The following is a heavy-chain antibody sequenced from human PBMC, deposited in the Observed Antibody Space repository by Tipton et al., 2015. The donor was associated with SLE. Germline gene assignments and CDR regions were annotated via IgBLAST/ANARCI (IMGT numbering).Heavy chain of an antibody. CDR1: GGSISSHY. CDR2: IYYSGST. V-gene: IGHV4-59*11. D-gene: IGHD5-24*01. J-gene: IGHJ4*02. CDR3: ARVDGYYRGDYFDY. Sequence: TLSLTCTVSGGSISSHYWSWIRQPPGKGLEWIGYIYYSGSTNYNPSLKSRVTISVDTSKNQFSLKLSSVTAADTAVYYCARVDGYYRGDYFDYWGQGTLVTVSS.